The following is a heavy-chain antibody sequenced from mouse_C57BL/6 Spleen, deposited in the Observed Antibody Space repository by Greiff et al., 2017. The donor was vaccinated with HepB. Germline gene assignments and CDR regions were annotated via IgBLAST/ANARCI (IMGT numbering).Heavy chain of an antibody. CDR2: IYPGDGDT. Sequence: QVQLKQSGAELVKPGASVKISCKASGYAFSSYWMNWVKQRPGKGLEWIGQIYPGDGDTNYNGKFKGKATLTADKSSSTAYMQLSSLTSEDSAVYFCARLYGTHYAMDYWGQGTSVTVSS. CDR3: ARLYGTHYAMDY. V-gene: IGHV1-80*01. D-gene: IGHD1-1*01. CDR1: GYAFSSYW. J-gene: IGHJ4*01.